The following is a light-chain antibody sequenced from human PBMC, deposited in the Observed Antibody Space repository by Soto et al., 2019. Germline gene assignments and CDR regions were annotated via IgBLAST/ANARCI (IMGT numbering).Light chain of an antibody. CDR3: QQYNSYLDKVA. CDR1: QSVSRW. Sequence: DIQLTQSPSTLSASVGDRVTITCRASQSVSRWLAWYQQKPGKAPKLLIYDASSVERGVPSRFSGSGSGTDFTLTISSLQPDDLATYYCQQYNSYLDKVAFGQGTKVDIK. CDR2: DAS. J-gene: IGKJ1*01. V-gene: IGKV1-5*01.